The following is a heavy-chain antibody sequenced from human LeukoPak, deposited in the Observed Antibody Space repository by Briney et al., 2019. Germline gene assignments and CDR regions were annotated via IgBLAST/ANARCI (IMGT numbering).Heavy chain of an antibody. J-gene: IGHJ4*02. CDR2: TSGSGGST. Sequence: GGSLRLSCAASGFTFSSYAMSWVRQAPGKGLEWVSATSGSGGSTYYADSVKGRFTISRDNSKNTLYLQMNSLRAEDTAVYYCTRRSSAAGRQYFDYWGQGTLVTVSS. CDR1: GFTFSSYA. CDR3: TRRSSAAGRQYFDY. V-gene: IGHV3-23*01. D-gene: IGHD6-13*01.